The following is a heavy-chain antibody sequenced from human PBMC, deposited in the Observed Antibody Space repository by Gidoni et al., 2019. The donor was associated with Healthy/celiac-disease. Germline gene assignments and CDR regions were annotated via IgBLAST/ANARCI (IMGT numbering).Heavy chain of an antibody. Sequence: EVQLVESGGGLIQPGGSLRLSCAASGFTVSSNYMSWVRQAPGKGLEWVSVIYSGGSTYYADSVKGRFTISRDNSKNTLYLQMNSLRAEDTAVYYCARDGLYSSSSYYYYGMDVWGQGTTVTVSS. D-gene: IGHD6-6*01. CDR2: IYSGGST. V-gene: IGHV3-53*01. CDR3: ARDGLYSSSSYYYYGMDV. CDR1: GFTVSSNY. J-gene: IGHJ6*02.